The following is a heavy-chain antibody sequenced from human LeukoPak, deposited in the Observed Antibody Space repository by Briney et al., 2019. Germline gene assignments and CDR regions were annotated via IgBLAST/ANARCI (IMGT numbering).Heavy chain of an antibody. CDR2: ISSDGSKK. V-gene: IGHV3-30*18. CDR1: GFPFSGYG. CDR3: TKDPNGDYVGASDP. J-gene: IGHJ5*02. D-gene: IGHD4-17*01. Sequence: GGSLRLSCTASGFPFSGYGMHWVRQAPGKGPEWVAAISSDGSKKDYADSVKGRFSISRDKSKNTLYLQMNSLRAEDTAVYYCTKDPNGDYVGASDPWGQGTLVTVSS.